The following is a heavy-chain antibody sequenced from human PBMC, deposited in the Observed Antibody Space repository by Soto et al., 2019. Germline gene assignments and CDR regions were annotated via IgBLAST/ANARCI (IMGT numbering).Heavy chain of an antibody. CDR2: INPDAGAT. CDR1: AYSFTTYH. J-gene: IGHJ5*02. D-gene: IGHD2-2*01. CDR3: ARGDIVLVPASEGNWFDP. Sequence: QVQLVQSGAEVKKPGASVTVSCKASAYSFTTYHIHWVRQAPGQGLEWMGLINPDAGATNYAQRFQGRLRLTRDMSTSTVYMELRSLRFDDTAVYYCARGDIVLVPASEGNWFDPWGQGTLVTVSS. V-gene: IGHV1-46*01.